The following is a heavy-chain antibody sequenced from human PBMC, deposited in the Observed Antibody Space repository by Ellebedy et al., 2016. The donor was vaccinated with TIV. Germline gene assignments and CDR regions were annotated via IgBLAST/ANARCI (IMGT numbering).Heavy chain of an antibody. Sequence: GESLKISCAASGFTFSNYWMHWVRQAPGKGLVWISRLNRDGTGTIYADSVKGRFTISRDNAKSTLYLQMNNLRAEDTAVYYCARNRYCSAGDCYALGYWGQGTLVTVSS. J-gene: IGHJ4*02. CDR3: ARNRYCSAGDCYALGY. CDR1: GFTFSNYW. V-gene: IGHV3-74*01. CDR2: LNRDGTGT. D-gene: IGHD2-15*01.